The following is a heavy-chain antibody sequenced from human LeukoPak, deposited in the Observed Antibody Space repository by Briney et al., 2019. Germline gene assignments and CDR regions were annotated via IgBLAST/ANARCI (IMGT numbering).Heavy chain of an antibody. J-gene: IGHJ6*02. Sequence: ASVKVSCKASGYSFTGYFIHWVRQAPGQRLEWMGRINPNSGGTNYAQKFQGRVTMTRDTSISTAYMELSWLSSDDTAVYYCARGDAMDVWGQGTTVTVSS. CDR2: INPNSGGT. V-gene: IGHV1-2*06. CDR3: ARGDAMDV. CDR1: GYSFTGYF.